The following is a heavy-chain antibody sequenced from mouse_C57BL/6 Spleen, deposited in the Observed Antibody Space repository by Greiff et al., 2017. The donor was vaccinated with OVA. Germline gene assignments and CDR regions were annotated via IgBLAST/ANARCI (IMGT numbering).Heavy chain of an antibody. D-gene: IGHD1-1*01. CDR3: VSSSLYYFDY. Sequence: GGGLVQPKGSLKLSCAASGFSFNTYAMNWVRQAPGKGLEWVARIRSKSNNYATYYADSVKDRFTISRDDSESMLYLQMNNLKTEDTAMYYCVSSSLYYFDYWGQGTTLTVSS. CDR2: IRSKSNNYAT. V-gene: IGHV10-1*01. CDR1: GFSFNTYA. J-gene: IGHJ2*01.